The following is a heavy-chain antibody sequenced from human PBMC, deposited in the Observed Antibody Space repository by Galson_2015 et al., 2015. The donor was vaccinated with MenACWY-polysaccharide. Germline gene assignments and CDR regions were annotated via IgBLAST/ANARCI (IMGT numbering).Heavy chain of an antibody. J-gene: IGHJ4*02. Sequence: SLRLSCAASGFTFSSYWMTWVRQAPGKGLEWVANIKKDGSEKYYVDSVKGRFTISRDNSKNSLYLQMHSLRAEDTAVYSCARGHYGMDYWGQGTLVTVSS. V-gene: IGHV3-7*01. CDR3: ARGHYGMDY. CDR1: GFTFSSYW. CDR2: IKKDGSEK. D-gene: IGHD4-17*01.